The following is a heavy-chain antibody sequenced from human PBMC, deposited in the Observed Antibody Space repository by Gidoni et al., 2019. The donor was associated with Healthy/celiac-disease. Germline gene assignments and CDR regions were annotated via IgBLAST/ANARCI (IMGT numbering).Heavy chain of an antibody. Sequence: QVTLKESGPVLVKPTETLTLTCTVSGFSLSNARMGVSWIRQPPGKALEWLAHIFSDDEKSYSTSLKSRLTISKDTSKSQVVLTMTNMDPVDTATYYCARSTYYYDSRGENRIQNDYWGQGTLVTVSS. CDR2: IFSDDEK. J-gene: IGHJ4*02. CDR1: GFSLSNARMG. V-gene: IGHV2-26*01. CDR3: ARSTYYYDSRGENRIQNDY. D-gene: IGHD3-22*01.